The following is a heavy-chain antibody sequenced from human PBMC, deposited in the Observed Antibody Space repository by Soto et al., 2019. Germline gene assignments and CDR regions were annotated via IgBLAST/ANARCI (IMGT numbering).Heavy chain of an antibody. CDR2: ISGKGDKT. D-gene: IGHD5-18*01. CDR1: GFTFSNYA. Sequence: DVQLLESGGGLVLPGGSLRLSCAASGFTFSNYAMTWVRQAPGKGLEWVSGISGKGDKTYYADSVKGRVTISRDNSKNTLDLQMNTLRAEDTAIYFCAKAIGGYLVGPLHFWGQGSLVTVSS. J-gene: IGHJ4*02. CDR3: AKAIGGYLVGPLHF. V-gene: IGHV3-23*01.